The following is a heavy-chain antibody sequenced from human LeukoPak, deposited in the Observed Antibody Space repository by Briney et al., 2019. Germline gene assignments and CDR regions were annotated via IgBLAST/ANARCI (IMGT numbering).Heavy chain of an antibody. Sequence: SQTLSLTCTVSGGSISSGGYYWSWIRQHPGKGLEWIGYIYYSGSTYYNPSLKSRVTISVDKSKNQFSLNLSSVTAADTAVYYCAREPLDCNGGSCFGGDTAFDIWGQGTMVSVSS. CDR3: AREPLDCNGGSCFGGDTAFDI. J-gene: IGHJ3*02. D-gene: IGHD2-15*01. CDR1: GGSISSGGYY. V-gene: IGHV4-31*03. CDR2: IYYSGST.